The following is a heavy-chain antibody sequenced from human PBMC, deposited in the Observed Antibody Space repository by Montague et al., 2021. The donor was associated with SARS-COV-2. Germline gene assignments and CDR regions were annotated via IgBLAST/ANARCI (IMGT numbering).Heavy chain of an antibody. CDR3: ARAQNTCFIANCVNYFDV. CDR1: GDAISSYY. J-gene: IGHJ4*03. V-gene: IGHV4-59*01. CDR2: VYYTGST. Sequence: SETLSLTCEVSGDAISSYYWSWIRQSPGKGLEWIGYVYYTGSTKYNPSLKTRVTLSLGTPKNHFSLKLRSVTAADTAIYYCARAQNTCFIANCVNYFDVWGRGTLVTVSS. D-gene: IGHD1-1*01.